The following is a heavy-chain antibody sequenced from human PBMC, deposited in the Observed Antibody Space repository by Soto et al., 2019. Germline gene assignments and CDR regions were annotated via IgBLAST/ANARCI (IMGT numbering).Heavy chain of an antibody. V-gene: IGHV1-69*02. D-gene: IGHD3-3*01. CDR2: IIPIPDIT. CDR3: TRNRITTRGDAFDL. Sequence: QVQLVQSGAEERKPGSSVKVSCKAPGGTFSTYIISWVRQAPGQGLEWMGRIIPIPDITNYAQKFQGRVTFTADRLTSTAYMELTSLTSEGTAVYYCTRNRITTRGDAFDLWGQGTMVTVSS. J-gene: IGHJ3*01. CDR1: GGTFSTYI.